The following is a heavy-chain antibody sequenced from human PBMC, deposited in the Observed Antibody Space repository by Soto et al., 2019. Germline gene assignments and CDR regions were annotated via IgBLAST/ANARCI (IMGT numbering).Heavy chain of an antibody. CDR3: ARDKINGIFDY. V-gene: IGHV4-34*01. Sequence: XXTLSLTCAVYRGSLNGYYWTWIRQPPGTGLEWTGXINHSXSPNYSKSVKXXVTLSADXXKNQFSLKLHSVTAADTAVYYCARDKINGIFDYWGQETLVTVSS. CDR2: INHSXSP. CDR1: RGSLNGYY. J-gene: IGHJ4*02. D-gene: IGHD2-8*01.